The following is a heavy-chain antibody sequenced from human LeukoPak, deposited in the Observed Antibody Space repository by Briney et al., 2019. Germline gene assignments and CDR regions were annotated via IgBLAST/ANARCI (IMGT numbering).Heavy chain of an antibody. D-gene: IGHD3-10*01. V-gene: IGHV3-9*01. CDR2: ISWNSGSI. J-gene: IGHJ4*02. CDR3: AKDIGGSYYYGSGSYGIGH. Sequence: GRSLRLSCAASGFTFDEFAMHWVRQVPGKGLEWVSGISWNSGSIDYADSVEGRFTISRDNAKKVLYLHMNSLRAEDTALYYCAKDIGGSYYYGSGSYGIGHWGQGTLVTASS. CDR1: GFTFDEFA.